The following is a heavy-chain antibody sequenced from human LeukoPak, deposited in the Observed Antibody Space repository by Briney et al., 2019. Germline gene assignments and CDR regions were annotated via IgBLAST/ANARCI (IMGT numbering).Heavy chain of an antibody. CDR3: ARCRYCGSTSCSACGMDV. V-gene: IGHV3-64*01. J-gene: IGHJ6*02. Sequence: GGSLRLSCAASGFTFSSYVMHWVRQAPGRGLEYVSAISSNGGSTYNANSVKGRFTISRDNSKNTLYLQMGSLRAEDMAVYYCARCRYCGSTSCSACGMDVWGQGTTVTVSS. CDR1: GFTFSSYV. D-gene: IGHD2-2*01. CDR2: ISSNGGST.